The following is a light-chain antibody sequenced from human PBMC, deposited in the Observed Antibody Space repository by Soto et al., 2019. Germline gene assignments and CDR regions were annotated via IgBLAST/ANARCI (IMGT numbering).Light chain of an antibody. Sequence: HMTHSQYSLSASFGCTVTITCRPSQSISTYLNWYQQKPGKAPNLLIYTTSSLHSGVPSRFSGSGSGTDFTLTISSLQPEEFATYYCQQSYSTPITFGQGTRLEIK. V-gene: IGKV1-39*01. CDR1: QSISTY. J-gene: IGKJ5*01. CDR3: QQSYSTPIT. CDR2: TTS.